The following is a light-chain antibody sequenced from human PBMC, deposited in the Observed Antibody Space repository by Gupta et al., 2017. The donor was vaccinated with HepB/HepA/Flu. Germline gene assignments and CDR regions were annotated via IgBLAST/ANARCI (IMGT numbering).Light chain of an antibody. CDR3: QQHDSYPLT. Sequence: IQMTQSPSILSASVGDRVTITCRASHNINQWVAWYQQKPGKAPKLLISETSDLQDGVPSRFSGSGFGTEFTLTISSLQPDDFAIYYCQQHDSYPLTFGGGTKVETK. J-gene: IGKJ4*01. CDR2: ETS. V-gene: IGKV1-5*03. CDR1: HNINQW.